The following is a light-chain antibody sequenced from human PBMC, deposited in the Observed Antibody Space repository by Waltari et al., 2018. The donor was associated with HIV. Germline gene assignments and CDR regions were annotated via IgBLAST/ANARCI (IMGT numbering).Light chain of an antibody. CDR2: EDS. J-gene: IGLJ2*01. CDR3: QAWDRSTVI. Sequence: YELTQPPSVSVSPGQTANITCSGDKLGQKYAHWYQQKSGQSPVLLIYEDSKRRSGIPERFSGSISGDTATLTISGTQAEDESDYHCQAWDRSTVIFAGGTKLTVL. CDR1: KLGQKY. V-gene: IGLV3-1*01.